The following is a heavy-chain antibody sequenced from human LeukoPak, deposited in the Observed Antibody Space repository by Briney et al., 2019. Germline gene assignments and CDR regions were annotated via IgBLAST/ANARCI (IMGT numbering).Heavy chain of an antibody. V-gene: IGHV4-34*01. CDR1: GGSFSGYY. Sequence: KSSETLSLTCAVYGGSFSGYYWSWIRQPPGKGLEWIGEINHSGSTNYNPSLKSRVTISVDTSKNQFSLKLSSVTAADTAVYYCARGRRPPGNWIDPWGQGTLVTVSS. CDR2: INHSGST. J-gene: IGHJ5*02. D-gene: IGHD1-14*01. CDR3: ARGRRPPGNWIDP.